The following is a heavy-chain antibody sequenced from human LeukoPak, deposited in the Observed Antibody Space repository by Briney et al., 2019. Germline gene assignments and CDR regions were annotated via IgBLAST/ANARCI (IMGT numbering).Heavy chain of an antibody. CDR1: GFTFSSYA. Sequence: GSLRLSCAASGFTFSSYAMSWVRQAPGKGLEWIGEINHSGSTNYNPSLKSRVTISVDTSKNQFSLKLSSVTAADTAVYYCARGVDGSSWYSDYWGQGTLVTVSS. D-gene: IGHD6-13*01. V-gene: IGHV4-34*01. J-gene: IGHJ4*02. CDR3: ARGVDGSSWYSDY. CDR2: INHSGST.